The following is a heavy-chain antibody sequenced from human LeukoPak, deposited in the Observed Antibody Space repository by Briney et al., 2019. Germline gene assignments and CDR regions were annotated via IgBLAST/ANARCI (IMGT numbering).Heavy chain of an antibody. V-gene: IGHV4-39*07. Sequence: SETLSLTCTVSGGSISSSSYYWGWIRQPPGKGLEWIGSINYSGSTYYNPSLKSRVTISVDTSKNQFSLKLSSVTAADTAVYYCARGRYYYDSSGYYSYFDYWGQGTLVTVSS. CDR2: INYSGST. CDR1: GGSISSSSYY. D-gene: IGHD3-22*01. J-gene: IGHJ4*02. CDR3: ARGRYYYDSSGYYSYFDY.